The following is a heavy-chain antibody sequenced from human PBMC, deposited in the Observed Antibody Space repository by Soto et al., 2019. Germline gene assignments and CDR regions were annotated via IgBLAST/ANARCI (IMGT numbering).Heavy chain of an antibody. J-gene: IGHJ3*02. D-gene: IGHD3-22*01. CDR2: TYHRGRT. CDR1: GDSISSGDYY. V-gene: IGHV4-30-4*01. Sequence: QVHLQESGPGLVEPSQTLSLTCTVSGDSISSGDYYWRWIRQSPHKVLEWIGYTYHRGRTYYKPSLKSRVTTTANTSKNHFSLKLSSVTAPHTAVYYCARRLYYDTIGYAEALDIWGQGTSVTVSS. CDR3: ARRLYYDTIGYAEALDI.